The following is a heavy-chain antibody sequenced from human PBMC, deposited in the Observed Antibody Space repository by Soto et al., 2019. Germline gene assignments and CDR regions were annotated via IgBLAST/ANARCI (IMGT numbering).Heavy chain of an antibody. CDR1: GGSISSSSYY. Sequence: SETLSLTCTVSGGSISSSSYYWGWIRQPPGKGLEWIGSIYYSGSTYYNPSLKSRVTISVDTSKNQFSLKLSSVTAADTAVYYCARHLTVTTRRESFFDYWGQGTLVTVSS. CDR2: IYYSGST. D-gene: IGHD4-17*01. CDR3: ARHLTVTTRRESFFDY. V-gene: IGHV4-39*01. J-gene: IGHJ4*02.